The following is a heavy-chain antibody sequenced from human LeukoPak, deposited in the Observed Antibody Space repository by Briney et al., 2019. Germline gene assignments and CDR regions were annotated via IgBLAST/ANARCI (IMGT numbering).Heavy chain of an antibody. J-gene: IGHJ4*02. V-gene: IGHV3-21*01. CDR1: GFTFSSYS. Sequence: QAGGSLRLSCAASGFTFSSYSMNWVRQAPGKGLEWVSSISSSSSYIYYADSVKGRFTISRDNAKNSLYLQMNSLRAEDTAVYYCARDQAGYSPGDFDYWGQGTLVTVSS. CDR2: ISSSSSYI. CDR3: ARDQAGYSPGDFDY. D-gene: IGHD3-9*01.